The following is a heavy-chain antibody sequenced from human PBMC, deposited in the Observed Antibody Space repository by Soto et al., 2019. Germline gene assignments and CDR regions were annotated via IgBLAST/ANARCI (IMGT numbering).Heavy chain of an antibody. J-gene: IGHJ4*02. V-gene: IGHV3-7*04. Sequence: GSLRLSCAASGIPFPSHWMSWVRQAPGKGLEWVANIKQDGSEKYYVDSVKGRFTISRDNAKNSLYLQMNSLRAEDTAVYYCARVTAYDFWSGYWKGFDYWGQGTPVTVS. CDR1: GIPFPSHW. D-gene: IGHD3-3*01. CDR3: ARVTAYDFWSGYWKGFDY. CDR2: IKQDGSEK.